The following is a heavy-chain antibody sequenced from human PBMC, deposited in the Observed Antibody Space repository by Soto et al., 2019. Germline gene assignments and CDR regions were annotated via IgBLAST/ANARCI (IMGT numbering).Heavy chain of an antibody. D-gene: IGHD2-15*01. Sequence: GGSLRLSCAASGFTFSSYGMNWVRQAPGKGLEWVAVIWYDGSNKYYADSVKGRFTISRDKSKNTLNLQMNSLRAEDTAVYYCARYTRVDSLLGYCSGGSCYYFDYWGQGTLVTVSS. CDR1: GFTFSSYG. CDR3: ARYTRVDSLLGYCSGGSCYYFDY. J-gene: IGHJ4*02. V-gene: IGHV3-33*01. CDR2: IWYDGSNK.